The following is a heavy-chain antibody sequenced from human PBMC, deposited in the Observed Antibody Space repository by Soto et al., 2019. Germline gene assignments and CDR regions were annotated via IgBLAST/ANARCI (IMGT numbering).Heavy chain of an antibody. CDR3: ARDRRNYYSSSWRYYYYGMDV. Sequence: ASVKVSCKASGYTFTSYGISWVRQAPGQGLEWMGWIGAYNGNTNYAQKLQGRVTMTTDTSTSTAYMELRSLRSDDTAVYYCARDRRNYYSSSWRYYYYGMDVWGKGTRVTVSS. J-gene: IGHJ6*04. CDR2: IGAYNGNT. V-gene: IGHV1-18*01. D-gene: IGHD6-13*01. CDR1: GYTFTSYG.